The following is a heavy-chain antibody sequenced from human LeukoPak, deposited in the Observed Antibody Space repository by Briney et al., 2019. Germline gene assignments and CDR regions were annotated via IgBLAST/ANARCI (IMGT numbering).Heavy chain of an antibody. CDR3: AKADSFEAPWYYFDY. Sequence: HPGGSLRLSCAASGFTVSSNYMSWVRQAPGKGLEWVSVIYSGGSTYYADSVKGRFTISRDNSKNTLYLQMNSLRAEDTAVYYCAKADSFEAPWYYFDYWGQGTLVTVSS. J-gene: IGHJ4*02. V-gene: IGHV3-53*01. CDR2: IYSGGST. CDR1: GFTVSSNY. D-gene: IGHD2-15*01.